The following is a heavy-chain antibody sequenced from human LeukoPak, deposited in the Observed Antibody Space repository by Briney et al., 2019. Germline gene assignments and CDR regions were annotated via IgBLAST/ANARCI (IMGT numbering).Heavy chain of an antibody. CDR2: IYYSGST. Sequence: PSETLSLTCTVSGGSISSGDYYWSWIRQPPGKGLEWIGYIYYSGSTYYNPSLKSRVTISVDTSKNQFSLKLSSVTAADTAVYYCARDLGDYTPFWYFDLWGRGTLVTVSS. V-gene: IGHV4-30-4*01. D-gene: IGHD3-16*01. CDR1: GGSISSGDYY. J-gene: IGHJ2*01. CDR3: ARDLGDYTPFWYFDL.